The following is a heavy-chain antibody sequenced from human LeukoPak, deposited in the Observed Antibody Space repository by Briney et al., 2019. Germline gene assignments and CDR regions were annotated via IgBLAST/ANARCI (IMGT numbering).Heavy chain of an antibody. J-gene: IGHJ6*03. Sequence: SETLSLTCTVSGGSITSNWWSWVRQPPGKGLEWIGEIDHSGSTNYNPSLKSRVTISVDKSNNQFSLKLSSVTAADTAVYYCARNAAYYMDVWGEGTTVTVSS. CDR2: IDHSGST. CDR3: ARNAAYYMDV. CDR1: GGSITSNW. V-gene: IGHV4-4*02. D-gene: IGHD2-15*01.